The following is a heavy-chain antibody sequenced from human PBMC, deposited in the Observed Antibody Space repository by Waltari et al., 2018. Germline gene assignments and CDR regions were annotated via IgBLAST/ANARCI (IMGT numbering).Heavy chain of an antibody. V-gene: IGHV1-69*12. J-gene: IGHJ6*02. Sequence: QVQLVQSGAEVKKPGSSVKVSCKASGGTFSSYAISWVRQAPGQGLEWMGGILPIFGTANYAQKFQGRVTITADESTSTAYMELSSLRSEDTAVYYCASRGAYGSGTDYYYGMDVWGQGTTVTVSS. D-gene: IGHD3-10*01. CDR2: ILPIFGTA. CDR3: ASRGAYGSGTDYYYGMDV. CDR1: GGTFSSYA.